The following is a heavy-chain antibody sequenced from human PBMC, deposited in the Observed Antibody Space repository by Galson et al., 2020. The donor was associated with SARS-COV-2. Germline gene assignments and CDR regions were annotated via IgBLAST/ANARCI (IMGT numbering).Heavy chain of an antibody. V-gene: IGHV3-30*18. Sequence: YLRLSCAASGFTFSSYGMHWVRQAPGKGLEWVAVISYDGSNKYYADSVKGRFTISRDNSKNTLYLQMNSLRAEDTAVYYCAKDRDYYDSSGLDYWGQGTLVTVSS. CDR2: ISYDGSNK. D-gene: IGHD3-22*01. CDR3: AKDRDYYDSSGLDY. CDR1: GFTFSSYG. J-gene: IGHJ4*02.